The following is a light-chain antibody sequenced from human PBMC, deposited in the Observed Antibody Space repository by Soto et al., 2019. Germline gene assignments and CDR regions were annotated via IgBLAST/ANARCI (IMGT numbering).Light chain of an antibody. CDR1: QSISTW. Sequence: DIQMTQSPSTLSASVGDRVTITCRASQSISTWLAWYRQKPGRAPELLIYDVSSLQSGVPSRFSGSGSGTEFTLTISSLQPDDFATYYCQQYNSYSYTVGQGTKLEIK. V-gene: IGKV1-5*01. CDR3: QQYNSYSYT. J-gene: IGKJ2*01. CDR2: DVS.